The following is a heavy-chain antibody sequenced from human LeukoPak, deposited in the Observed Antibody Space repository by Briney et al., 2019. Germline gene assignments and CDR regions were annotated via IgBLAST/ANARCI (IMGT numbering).Heavy chain of an antibody. CDR2: IRYDGSNK. CDR3: AKGKRFLEWFRDYYYYMDV. CDR1: GFTFSSYG. J-gene: IGHJ6*03. V-gene: IGHV3-30*02. D-gene: IGHD3-3*01. Sequence: PGGSLRLSCAASGFTFSSYGMHWVRQAPGKGLEWVAFIRYDGSNKYYADSVKGRFTISRDNSKNTLYLQMNSLRAEDTAVYYCAKGKRFLEWFRDYYYYMDVWGKGTTVTVSS.